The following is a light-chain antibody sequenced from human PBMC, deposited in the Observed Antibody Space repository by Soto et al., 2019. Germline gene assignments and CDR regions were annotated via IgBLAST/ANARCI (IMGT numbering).Light chain of an antibody. CDR1: SSDVGGYNY. CDR2: DVT. V-gene: IGLV2-14*01. CDR3: SSNTSSSPPYV. Sequence: QSVLTQPASVSGSPGQSITISCTGTSSDVGGYNYVSWYQQHPVKAPKLMIYDVTNRPSGVSDRFSGSKSGNTASLTISGLQAEDEADYYCSSNTSSSPPYVFGTGTRVTVL. J-gene: IGLJ1*01.